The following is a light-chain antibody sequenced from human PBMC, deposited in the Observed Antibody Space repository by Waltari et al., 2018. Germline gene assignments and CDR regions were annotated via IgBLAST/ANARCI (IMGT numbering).Light chain of an antibody. V-gene: IGLV2-14*04. CDR3: SSYTGRGTVI. CDR2: DLT. CDR1: NSGLGSYSY. J-gene: IGLJ2*01. Sequence: PGHPITISCTGTNSGLGSYSYVSWYQQYPSKAPKLIIYDLTERPSGVATRFSGSKSGNTASLTISGLQADDEADYFCSSYTGRGTVIFGRGTMVTVL.